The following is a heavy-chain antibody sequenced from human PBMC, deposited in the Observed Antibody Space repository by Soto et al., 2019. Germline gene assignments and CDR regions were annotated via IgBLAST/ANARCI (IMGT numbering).Heavy chain of an antibody. V-gene: IGHV1-58*01. CDR3: TSEDVATRLG. D-gene: IGHD5-12*01. J-gene: IGHJ4*02. CDR1: GLIFSRSA. Sequence: SVTVSCKTSGLIFSRSALQWVCQARGRRLEWMGRIVVGSGNTDVAQKFHNRVTLTRDMSTNTVYMELRGLTFEDTAIYYRTSEDVATRLGWGPGSLVTVSS. CDR2: IVVGSGNT.